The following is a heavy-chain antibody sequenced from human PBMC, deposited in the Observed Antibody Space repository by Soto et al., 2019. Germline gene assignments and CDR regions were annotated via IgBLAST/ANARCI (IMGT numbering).Heavy chain of an antibody. CDR2: MNPNSGNT. V-gene: IGHV1-8*02. Sequence: GASVKVSCKASGYTFTSYYMHWVRQATGQGLEWMGWMNPNSGNTGYAQKFQGRVTMTRNTSISTAYMELSSLRSEDTAVYYCARPGQLVGEYYYYYYYMDVWGKGTTVTVSS. CDR3: ARPGQLVGEYYYYYYYMDV. D-gene: IGHD6-6*01. J-gene: IGHJ6*03. CDR1: GYTFTSYY.